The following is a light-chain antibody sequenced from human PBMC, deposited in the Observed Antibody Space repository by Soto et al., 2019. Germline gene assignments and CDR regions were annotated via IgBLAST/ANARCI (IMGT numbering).Light chain of an antibody. V-gene: IGKV1-5*03. CDR2: KAS. Sequence: DIQMNQSPSTLSSSVGDRATITCRASQSAAKWLALYQQKPGQAPKLLIYKASTLNSGFPSRFSARGSGTEFTLNIRSLQPEDFATCYSQQYNIFLYTFGQGTKLDI. J-gene: IGKJ2*01. CDR3: QQYNIFLYT. CDR1: QSAAKW.